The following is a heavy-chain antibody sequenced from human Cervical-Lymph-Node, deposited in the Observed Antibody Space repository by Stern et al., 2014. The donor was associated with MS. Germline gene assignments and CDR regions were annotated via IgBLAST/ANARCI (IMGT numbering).Heavy chain of an antibody. CDR2: MSYDGTNK. CDR1: GLTLSDSG. V-gene: IGHV3-30*18. Sequence: DQLVESGGGVVQPGRSLRLSCVASGLTLSDSGMHWVRQAPGKGLEWVAGMSYDGTNKYYADSVKGRLTIARDNSKNTLYLQMDSLRAEDTALYYCAKDPRGIFGVVIPYFDFWGQGTQVTVSS. D-gene: IGHD3-3*01. CDR3: AKDPRGIFGVVIPYFDF. J-gene: IGHJ4*02.